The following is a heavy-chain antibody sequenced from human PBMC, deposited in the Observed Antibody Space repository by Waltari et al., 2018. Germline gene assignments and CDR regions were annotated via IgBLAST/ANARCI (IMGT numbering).Heavy chain of an antibody. V-gene: IGHV3-23*01. CDR1: GFTFSSYA. CDR3: AKELAAADYYDGMDV. Sequence: EVQLLESGGGLVQPGGSLRLPCAASGFTFSSYAMSWVRQAPGKGLAWVSAISGSGGSTNDAYSVKCQFSISRDESKNTRYRQMDSMRAGDTAVDDCAKELAAADYYDGMDVWGQGTTVTVSS. J-gene: IGHJ6*02. CDR2: ISGSGGST. D-gene: IGHD6-13*01.